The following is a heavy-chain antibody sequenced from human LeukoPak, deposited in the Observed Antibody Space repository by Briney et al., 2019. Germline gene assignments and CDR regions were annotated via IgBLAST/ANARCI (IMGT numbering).Heavy chain of an antibody. Sequence: SETLSLTWAVDGGSFGGYYCSWVRQPPGKGLGCIGVINHSGSTNYHPSLKSRVTISVDTSKNQFSLKLSFVTATDTAVYYCERGQQDGCSSTSCYAGYYYYYGMDVWGKGTTVTVSS. V-gene: IGHV4-34*01. CDR1: GGSFGGYY. CDR2: INHSGST. D-gene: IGHD2-2*01. CDR3: ERGQQDGCSSTSCYAGYYYYYGMDV. J-gene: IGHJ6*04.